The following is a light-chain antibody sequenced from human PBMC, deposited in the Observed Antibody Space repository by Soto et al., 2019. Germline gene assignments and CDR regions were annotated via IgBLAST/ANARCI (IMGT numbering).Light chain of an antibody. V-gene: IGKV1-6*01. CDR2: AAS. CDR1: QGIRSD. Sequence: AIQMTQSPSSLSASVGDRVTITCRASQGIRSDLGWYQQKPGKAPNLLIYAASSLQSGVPSRFSGSGSGTDFTLTITGLQPEDSATYYCLQDYNYPRTFGQGTKVESK. J-gene: IGKJ1*01. CDR3: LQDYNYPRT.